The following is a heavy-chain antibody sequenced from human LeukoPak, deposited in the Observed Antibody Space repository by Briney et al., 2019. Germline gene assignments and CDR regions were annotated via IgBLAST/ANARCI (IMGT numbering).Heavy chain of an antibody. CDR3: ARQIGVLAAAYDY. CDR1: GGSISSYY. V-gene: IGHV4-59*08. CDR2: IYYSGIS. J-gene: IGHJ4*02. Sequence: SETLSLTCTVSGGSISSYYWSWIRQPPGKGLELIAYIYYSGISHYNPSLRSRLTISVDTSKNQFSLKLSSVTAADTAFYYCARQIGVLAAAYDYWGQGALVTVSS. D-gene: IGHD6-13*01.